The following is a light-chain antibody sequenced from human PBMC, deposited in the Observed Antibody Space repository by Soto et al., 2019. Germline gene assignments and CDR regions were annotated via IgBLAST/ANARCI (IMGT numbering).Light chain of an antibody. CDR3: SSYTISSTYV. CDR1: SSDVGGYNF. J-gene: IGLJ1*01. CDR2: DVS. V-gene: IGLV2-14*01. Sequence: QSVLTQPASVSGSPGQSITISCTGTSSDVGGYNFVSWYQQHPGKAPKLLIYDVSDRPSGVSNRFSGSKSGNTASLTISGLQAEDEADYYCSSYTISSTYVFGTGTKVTLL.